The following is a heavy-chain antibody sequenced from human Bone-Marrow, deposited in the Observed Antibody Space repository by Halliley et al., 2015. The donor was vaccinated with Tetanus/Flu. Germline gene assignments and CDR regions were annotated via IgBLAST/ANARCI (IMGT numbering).Heavy chain of an antibody. CDR3: ARGGGYGEGDLAY. Sequence: EWIGYISYSGSSYNNPSLKSRVTISVDTSKKQFSLKLSSVTAADTAVYYCARGGGYGEGDLAYWGPGTLVNVSS. D-gene: IGHD4-17*01. J-gene: IGHJ4*02. V-gene: IGHV4-30-4*01. CDR2: ISYSGSS.